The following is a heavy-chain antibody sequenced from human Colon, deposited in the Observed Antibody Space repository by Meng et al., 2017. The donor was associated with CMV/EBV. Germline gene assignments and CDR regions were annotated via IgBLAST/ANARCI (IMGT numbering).Heavy chain of an antibody. CDR2: VYYNGAR. CDR3: AKELRGIEYVPNGAPGLDY. V-gene: IGHV4-39*06. D-gene: IGHD3-16*01. CDR1: SGSVSSSIFY. Sequence: SETLSLTCTVSSGSVSSSIFYWAWIRQPPGRGLEWIGTVYYNGARQYNPSLKSRVTVSVDTSKNQFALRMNSVTAADTAVYYCAKELRGIEYVPNGAPGLDYWGQGALVTVSS. J-gene: IGHJ4*02.